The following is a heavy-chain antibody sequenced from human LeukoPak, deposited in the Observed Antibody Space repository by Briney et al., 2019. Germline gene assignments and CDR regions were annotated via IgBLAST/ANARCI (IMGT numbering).Heavy chain of an antibody. CDR2: IHQDAGEK. CDR1: GFRFSDSW. CDR3: ASSKAHYCDY. J-gene: IGHJ4*02. Sequence: GGSLSLSCAASGFRFSDSWMTWVRQTPGKGLQWVASIHQDAGEKQYLDSVRGRFTISRDNAKNSLYLQMNSLRVEDTAVYYCASSKAHYCDYWGQGTLVTVSS. D-gene: IGHD6-6*01. V-gene: IGHV3-7*05.